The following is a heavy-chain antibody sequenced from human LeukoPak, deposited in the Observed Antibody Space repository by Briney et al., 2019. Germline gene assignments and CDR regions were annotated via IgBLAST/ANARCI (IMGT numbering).Heavy chain of an antibody. CDR3: ARDTGIAVAGTHNWFDP. CDR1: GFTLRSYT. J-gene: IGHJ5*02. V-gene: IGHV3-21*01. CDR2: ISSSSSYI. D-gene: IGHD6-19*01. Sequence: GGSLRLSCAASGFTLRSYTMNWVRQAPGKGLEWVSSISSSSSYIYYADSVKGRFTISRDNAKNSLYLQMNSLRAEDTAVYYCARDTGIAVAGTHNWFDPWGQGTLVTVSS.